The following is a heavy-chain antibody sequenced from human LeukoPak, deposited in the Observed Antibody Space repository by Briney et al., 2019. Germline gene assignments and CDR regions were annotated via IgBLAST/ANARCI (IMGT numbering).Heavy chain of an antibody. V-gene: IGHV1-24*01. J-gene: IGHJ5*02. CDR2: LDPEDGET. Sequence: GASVKVSCKVSGYTLTDLSMHWVRQAPGKGLEWMGGLDPEDGETIYAQKFQGRVTMTEDTSTDTAYMELSSLRSEDTAVYYCATDLQWLRGFDPWGQGTLVTVPS. CDR3: ATDLQWLRGFDP. D-gene: IGHD5-12*01. CDR1: GYTLTDLS.